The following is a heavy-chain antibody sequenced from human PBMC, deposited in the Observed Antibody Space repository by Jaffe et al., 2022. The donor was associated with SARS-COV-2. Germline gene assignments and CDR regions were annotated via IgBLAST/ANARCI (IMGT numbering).Heavy chain of an antibody. CDR3: AREPNAVVPAAKNYYYGMDV. CDR1: GFTFSSYS. CDR2: ISSSSSTI. J-gene: IGHJ6*02. D-gene: IGHD2-2*01. V-gene: IGHV3-48*02. Sequence: EVQLVESGGGLVQPGGSLRLSCAASGFTFSSYSMNWVRQAPGKGLEWVSYISSSSSTIYYADSVKGRFTISRDNAKNSLYLQMNSLRDEDTAVYYCAREPNAVVPAAKNYYYGMDVWGQGTTVTVSS.